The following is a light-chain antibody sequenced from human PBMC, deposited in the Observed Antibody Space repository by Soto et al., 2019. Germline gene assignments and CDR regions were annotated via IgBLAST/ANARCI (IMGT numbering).Light chain of an antibody. CDR3: QHYGRSPPYT. CDR2: GAS. CDR1: QSVSSSY. Sequence: EIVLTQSPGTLSLSPGERATLSCRASQSVSSSYLSWFQQKPGQAPRLLIYGASSRATGIPDRFSGSGSGTNFTLTISRLEAGDFAVYYCQHYGRSPPYTFGQGTKLEIK. V-gene: IGKV3-20*01. J-gene: IGKJ2*01.